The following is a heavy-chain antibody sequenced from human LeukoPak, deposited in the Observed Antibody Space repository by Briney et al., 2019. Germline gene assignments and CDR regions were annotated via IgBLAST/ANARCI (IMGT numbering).Heavy chain of an antibody. CDR1: GGSISSGDYY. V-gene: IGHV4-30-4*01. CDR3: ARRYCSGGNCYPFDY. CDR2: IYYSGST. Sequence: SETLSLTCTVSGGSISSGDYYWSWIRQPPGKGLEWIGYIYYSGSTYYNPSLKSRLTISRDTSKNQFSLRLSSVTAADTAVYYCARRYCSGGNCYPFDYWGQGTLVTVSS. D-gene: IGHD2-15*01. J-gene: IGHJ4*02.